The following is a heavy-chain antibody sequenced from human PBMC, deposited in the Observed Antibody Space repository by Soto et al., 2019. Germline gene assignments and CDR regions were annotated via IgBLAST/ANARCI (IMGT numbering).Heavy chain of an antibody. CDR3: ARSDGRY. CDR2: IYYSGST. Sequence: SDTLSLTCTVPGCSISSYYWSWIRQPPGKGLEWIGYIYYSGSTNYNPSLKSRVTISVDTSKNQFSLKLSSVTAADTAVYYCARSDGRYWGQGTLVTVS. CDR1: GCSISSYY. J-gene: IGHJ4*02. V-gene: IGHV4-59*07.